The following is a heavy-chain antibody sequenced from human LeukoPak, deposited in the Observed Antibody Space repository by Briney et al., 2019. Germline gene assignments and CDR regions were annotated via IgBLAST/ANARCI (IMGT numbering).Heavy chain of an antibody. J-gene: IGHJ4*02. V-gene: IGHV3-9*01. CDR2: ISWNSGSI. CDR3: ARAHYYDSSGYPLFDY. D-gene: IGHD3-22*01. CDR1: GFTFDDYA. Sequence: GGSLRLSCAASGFTFDDYAMHWVRQAPGKGLEWVSGISWNSGSIGYADSVKGRFTISRDNAKNSLYLQMNSLRAEDTAVYYCARAHYYDSSGYPLFDYWGQGTLVTVSS.